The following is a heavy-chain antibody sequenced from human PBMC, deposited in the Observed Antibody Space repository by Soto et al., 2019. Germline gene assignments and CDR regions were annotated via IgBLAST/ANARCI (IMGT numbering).Heavy chain of an antibody. CDR3: VRGGILEANRPYYYYGLDV. D-gene: IGHD1-1*01. Sequence: ASVKVSCKVFGYTFSTYGLSWVRQAPGQGLEWMGWVSPYNGNTYYAPGLQGRVTMTTDTSTNTAYMSLRSLRSDDTVIYYCVRGGILEANRPYYYYGLDVWGQGTPVTVSS. CDR2: VSPYNGNT. J-gene: IGHJ6*02. V-gene: IGHV1-18*01. CDR1: GYTFSTYG.